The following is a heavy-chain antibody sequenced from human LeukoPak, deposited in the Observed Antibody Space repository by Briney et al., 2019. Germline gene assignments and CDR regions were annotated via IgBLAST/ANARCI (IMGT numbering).Heavy chain of an antibody. CDR1: GFTFSSYA. CDR2: ISGSGGST. Sequence: GGSLRLSCAASGFTFSSYAMSWVRQAPGKGLEWVSGISGSGGSTCYADSVKGRFTISRDNSKNTLYLQMNSLRAEDTAVYYCAKDRVVTTRNFDHWGQGTLVTVSS. J-gene: IGHJ4*02. CDR3: AKDRVVTTRNFDH. D-gene: IGHD3-3*01. V-gene: IGHV3-23*01.